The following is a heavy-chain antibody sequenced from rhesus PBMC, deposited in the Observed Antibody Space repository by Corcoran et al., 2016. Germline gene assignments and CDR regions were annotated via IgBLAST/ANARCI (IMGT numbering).Heavy chain of an antibody. V-gene: IGHV1S2*01. CDR2: INPYNGNT. CDR3: ARGDCTGSGCYYYWYFDI. J-gene: IGHJ2*01. Sequence: QVQLVQSGAEVKKPGSSVTVSCKASGYTFTDSFMHWVRQAPRQGLEWMGWINPYNGNTKYAQKFQGRVTMTRDTSTSTAYMELSSLRSEDTAVYYCARGDCTGSGCYYYWYFDIWGPGTPITISS. CDR1: GYTFTDSF. D-gene: IGHD2-21*01.